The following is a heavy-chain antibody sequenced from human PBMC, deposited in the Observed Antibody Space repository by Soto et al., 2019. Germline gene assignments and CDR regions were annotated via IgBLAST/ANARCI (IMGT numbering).Heavy chain of an antibody. Sequence: GGSLRLSCAASGFTFRNYAVTWVRQAPGKGLEWVSTISANGGATYYADSVKGRFTISRDNSKNTLYLQMNSLRGEDTAVYYCARELPPDLWGQGTLVTVSS. CDR1: GFTFRNYA. V-gene: IGHV3-23*01. J-gene: IGHJ5*02. CDR2: ISANGGAT. D-gene: IGHD1-7*01. CDR3: ARELPPDL.